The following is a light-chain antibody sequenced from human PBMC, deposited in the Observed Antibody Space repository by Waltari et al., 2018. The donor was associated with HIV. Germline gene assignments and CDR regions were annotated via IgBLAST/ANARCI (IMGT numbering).Light chain of an antibody. CDR2: GAS. Sequence: EIVLTQSPATLSVSPGERATLSCRASPSVNSNLAWYQQKPGQAPSRLIYGASTRATGIPARFSGSGSGTEFTLTISSRQSEDFAVCYCQQYNNWPLTFGGGTKVEIK. CDR3: QQYNNWPLT. J-gene: IGKJ4*01. V-gene: IGKV3-15*01. CDR1: PSVNSN.